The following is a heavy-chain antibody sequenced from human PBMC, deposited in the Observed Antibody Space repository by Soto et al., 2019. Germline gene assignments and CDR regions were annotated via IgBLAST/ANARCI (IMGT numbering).Heavy chain of an antibody. J-gene: IGHJ5*02. CDR1: GYTFTGYY. V-gene: IGHV1-2*04. CDR2: INPNSGGT. Sequence: QVQLVQSGAEVKKPGASVKVSCKASGYTFTGYYMHWVRQAPGQGLEWMGWINPNSGGTNYAQKFQGWVTMTRDTSISTAYMELSRLRSDDTAVYYCARGGCSGGSCYSEDNWLDPWGQGTLVTVSS. CDR3: ARGGCSGGSCYSEDNWLDP. D-gene: IGHD2-15*01.